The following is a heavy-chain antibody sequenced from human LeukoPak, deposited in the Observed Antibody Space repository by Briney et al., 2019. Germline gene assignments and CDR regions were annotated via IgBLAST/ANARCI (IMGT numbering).Heavy chain of an antibody. V-gene: IGHV1-18*01. Sequence: GASVKVSCKASGYSFTNYGISWERQAPGQGLEWMGWISAYNGNTNYAPRLQGRVTMTTDTSTRTAYMELRSLRSDDTAVYFCASGGGDDTSGYYDAFDIWGQGTMVTVSS. D-gene: IGHD3-22*01. CDR2: ISAYNGNT. CDR1: GYSFTNYG. CDR3: ASGGGDDTSGYYDAFDI. J-gene: IGHJ3*02.